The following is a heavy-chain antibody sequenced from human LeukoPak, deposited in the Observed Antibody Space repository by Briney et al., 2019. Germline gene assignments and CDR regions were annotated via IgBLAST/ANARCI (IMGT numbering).Heavy chain of an antibody. D-gene: IGHD5-24*01. CDR1: GFTFSSYG. CDR3: AKDKTSATTYYYYMDV. CDR2: ISYDGSNK. Sequence: GGSLRLSCAASGFTFSSYGMHWVRQAPGKGLEWVAVISYDGSNKYYADSVKGRFTISRDNSKNTLYLQMNSLRAEDTAVYYCAKDKTSATTYYYYMDVWGKGTTVTVSS. V-gene: IGHV3-30*18. J-gene: IGHJ6*03.